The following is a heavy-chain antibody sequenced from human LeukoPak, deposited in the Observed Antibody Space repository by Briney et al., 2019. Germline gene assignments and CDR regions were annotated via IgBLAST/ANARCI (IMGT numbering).Heavy chain of an antibody. CDR1: GFTFSSYG. Sequence: GGSLRLSCAASGFTFSSYGMHWVRQAPGRGLEWVAVIWYDGSNKYYADSVKGRFTISRDNSKNTLYLQMNSLRAEDTAVYYCARVLEWGVFDYWGQGTLVTVSS. D-gene: IGHD3-3*01. CDR3: ARVLEWGVFDY. J-gene: IGHJ4*02. V-gene: IGHV3-33*01. CDR2: IWYDGSNK.